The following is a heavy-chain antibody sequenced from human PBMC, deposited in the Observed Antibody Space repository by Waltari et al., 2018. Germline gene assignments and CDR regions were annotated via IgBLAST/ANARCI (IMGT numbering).Heavy chain of an antibody. CDR3: TSRASSSWYGGLEANY. Sequence: EVQLVESGGGLVQPGGSLKLSCAASGFTFSGSAMHWVRQASGKGLEWVGRIRSKANSYATAYAASVKGRFTISRDDSKNTAYLQMNSLKTEDTAVYYCTSRASSSWYGGLEANYWGQGTLVTVSS. J-gene: IGHJ4*02. V-gene: IGHV3-73*01. D-gene: IGHD6-13*01. CDR2: IRSKANSYAT. CDR1: GFTFSGSA.